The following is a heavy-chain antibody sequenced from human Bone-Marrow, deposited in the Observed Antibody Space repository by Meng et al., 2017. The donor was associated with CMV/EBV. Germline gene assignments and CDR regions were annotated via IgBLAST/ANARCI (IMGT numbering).Heavy chain of an antibody. CDR1: GFTFSSYS. D-gene: IGHD3-3*01. Sequence: GESLKISCAASGFTFSSYSMNWVRQAPGKGLEWVSYISSSSSSIYYADSVKGRFTISRDNAKNSLYLQMNSLRAEDTAVYYRARGMDDFWSGYFALDIWGQGTMVTVSS. V-gene: IGHV3-48*04. CDR2: ISSSSSSI. CDR3: ARGMDDFWSGYFALDI. J-gene: IGHJ3*02.